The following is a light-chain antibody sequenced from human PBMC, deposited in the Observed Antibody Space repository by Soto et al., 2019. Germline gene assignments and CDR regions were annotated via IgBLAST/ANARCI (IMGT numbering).Light chain of an antibody. V-gene: IGKV1-33*01. Sequence: DIQMTQSPSSLSASVGDRVTITCQASDDISNYLNWYQQKPGKAPKVLIYDASHLESGVPSRFSGGGSGTEFTLTISSLQAEVIATYYCQQYANLPLTFGPGTKVDIK. J-gene: IGKJ3*01. CDR3: QQYANLPLT. CDR1: DDISNY. CDR2: DAS.